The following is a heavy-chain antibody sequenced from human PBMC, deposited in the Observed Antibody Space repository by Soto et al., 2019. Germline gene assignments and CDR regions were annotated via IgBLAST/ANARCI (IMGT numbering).Heavy chain of an antibody. CDR1: GFTFSSYA. D-gene: IGHD2-2*01. J-gene: IGHJ6*02. Sequence: GGSLRLSCAASGFTFSSYAMSWVRQAPGKGLEYVSAISSNGGSTYYADSVKGRFTISRDNSKNTLYLQMGSLRAEDMAVYYCARSVVPAASSPIYYYGMDVWGQGTTVTVSS. V-gene: IGHV3-64*02. CDR3: ARSVVPAASSPIYYYGMDV. CDR2: ISSNGGST.